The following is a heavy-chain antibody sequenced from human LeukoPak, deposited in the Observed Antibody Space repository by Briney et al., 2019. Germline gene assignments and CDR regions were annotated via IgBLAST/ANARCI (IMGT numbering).Heavy chain of an antibody. CDR3: AGGPRWLAFDY. V-gene: IGHV3-53*01. CDR1: GLTVSSNY. D-gene: IGHD6-19*01. J-gene: IGHJ4*02. Sequence: PGGSLRLSCAASGLTVSSNYMAWVRQAPGKGLEWVSVIYNGVNTNYADSVKGRFTISRDNSKNTLYLQMNSLRAEDTAVYYCAGGPRWLAFDYWGQGTLVTVSS. CDR2: IYNGVNT.